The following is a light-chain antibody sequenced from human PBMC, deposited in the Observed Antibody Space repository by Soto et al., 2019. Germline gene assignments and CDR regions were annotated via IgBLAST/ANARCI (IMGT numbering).Light chain of an antibody. CDR2: GAS. Sequence: EIVLTQSPGTLSLSPWERATLSCRASQSVSSSYLAWYQQKPGQAPRLLIYGASSRATGIPDRFSGSGSGTDFTLTISRLEPEDFAVYYCQQYGSSSWMFGQGTKVDIK. V-gene: IGKV3-20*01. CDR1: QSVSSSY. CDR3: QQYGSSSWM. J-gene: IGKJ1*01.